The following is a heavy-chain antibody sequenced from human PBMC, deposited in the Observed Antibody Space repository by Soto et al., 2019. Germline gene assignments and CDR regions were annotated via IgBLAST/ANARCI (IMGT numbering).Heavy chain of an antibody. V-gene: IGHV4-59*12. D-gene: IGHD6-13*01. CDR3: GRSFGVAAAGPFDY. J-gene: IGHJ4*02. CDR2: VNYIGST. CDR1: GGSMSNYY. Sequence: PSETLSLTCSVSGGSMSNYYWTWIRQPPGKGLEWIGYVNYIGSTRYNPSLNSRVIISVDTSKNQFSLKLSSVTAADTAVYYCGRSFGVAAAGPFDYWGQGTLVTVPQ.